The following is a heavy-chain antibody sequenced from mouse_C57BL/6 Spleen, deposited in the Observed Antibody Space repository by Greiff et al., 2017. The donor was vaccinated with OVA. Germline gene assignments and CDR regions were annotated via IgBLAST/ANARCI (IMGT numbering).Heavy chain of an antibody. CDR1: GYSFTDYN. Sequence: VQLQQSGPELVKPGASVKISCKASGYSFTDYNMNWVKQSNGKSLEWIGVINPNYGTTSYNQKFKGKATLTVDQSSSTAYMQLNSLTSEDSAVYYCARWGYYGSSLAWFAYWGQGTLVTVSA. V-gene: IGHV1-39*01. J-gene: IGHJ3*01. CDR2: INPNYGTT. D-gene: IGHD1-1*01. CDR3: ARWGYYGSSLAWFAY.